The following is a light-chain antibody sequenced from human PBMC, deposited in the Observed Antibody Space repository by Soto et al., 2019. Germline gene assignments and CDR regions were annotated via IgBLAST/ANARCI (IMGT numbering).Light chain of an antibody. CDR2: AAS. CDR3: QQSYSTTWT. J-gene: IGKJ1*01. V-gene: IGKV1-39*01. Sequence: IQMTQSPSSLSASVGDRVTITCRASQGIRNHLGWYQQRPGKAPKLLIYAASSLQSGVPSRFSGSGSETHFTLTISSLQPEDFATYSCQQSYSTTWTFGQGTKVDIK. CDR1: QGIRNH.